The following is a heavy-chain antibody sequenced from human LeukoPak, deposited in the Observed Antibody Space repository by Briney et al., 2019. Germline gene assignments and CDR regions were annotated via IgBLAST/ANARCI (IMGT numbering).Heavy chain of an antibody. V-gene: IGHV4-59*08. Sequence: SETLSLTCTVSGASISSYYWSWIRQPPGKGLEWIGYISYSGSPNYNPSLKSRVTISADTSKNQFSLKLSSVTAADTAVYYCARGLLSTGLVDYWGQGTLVTVSS. J-gene: IGHJ4*02. CDR1: GASISSYY. D-gene: IGHD4-17*01. CDR2: ISYSGSP. CDR3: ARGLLSTGLVDY.